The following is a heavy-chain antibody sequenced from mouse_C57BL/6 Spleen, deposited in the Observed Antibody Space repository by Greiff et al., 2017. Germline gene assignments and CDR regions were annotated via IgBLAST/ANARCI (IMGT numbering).Heavy chain of an antibody. CDR2: IYPRSGNT. CDR3: ARRVAGRVYYFDY. J-gene: IGHJ2*01. D-gene: IGHD1-1*02. Sequence: QVQLKESGAELARPGASVKLSCKASGYTFTSYGISWVKQRTGQGLEWIGEIYPRSGNTYYNEKFKGKATLTADKSSSTAYMELRSLTSEDSAVYFCARRVAGRVYYFDYWGQGTTLTVSS. V-gene: IGHV1-81*01. CDR1: GYTFTSYG.